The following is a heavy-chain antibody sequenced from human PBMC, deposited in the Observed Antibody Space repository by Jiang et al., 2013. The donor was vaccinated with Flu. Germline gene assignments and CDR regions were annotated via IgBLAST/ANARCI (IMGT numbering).Heavy chain of an antibody. CDR1: GFTFGDYG. D-gene: IGHD5-24*01. Sequence: VQLVESGGGLVQPGRSLRLSCIGSGFTFGDYGLNWFRQAPGKGLEWVGFIGSKLYGARRECAAFVRGRFTISRDDSKSVAYLQMNSLKTEDTALYYCSRDLVRDVIIIPSGYCDYWGQGALVTVSS. J-gene: IGHJ4*02. CDR3: SRDLVRDVIIIPSGYCDY. CDR2: IGSKLYGARR. V-gene: IGHV3-49*03.